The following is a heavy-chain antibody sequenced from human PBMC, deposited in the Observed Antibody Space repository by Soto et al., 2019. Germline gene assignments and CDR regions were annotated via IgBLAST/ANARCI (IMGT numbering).Heavy chain of an antibody. J-gene: IGHJ5*02. V-gene: IGHV4-4*02. CDR1: GGSITSSNW. CDR3: VRGGDISGRRCGLSWFAP. CDR2: IYESGDINYS. D-gene: IGHD6-19*01. Sequence: SETLSLTCAVSGGSITSSNWWSWVRQTPEKGLEWIGEIYESGDINYSNYNPSLKNRVSISLDKSKNHFSLNVISVTAADTALYYCVRGGDISGRRCGLSWFAPCGQGTQVT.